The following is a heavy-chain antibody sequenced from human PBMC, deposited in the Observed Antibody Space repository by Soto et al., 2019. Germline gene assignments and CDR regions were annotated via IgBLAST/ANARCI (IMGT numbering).Heavy chain of an antibody. J-gene: IGHJ6*02. V-gene: IGHV1-69*13. CDR2: IIPIFGTA. CDR3: ARDFKGVVRGVMDPYYYYYGMDV. D-gene: IGHD3-10*01. CDR1: GGTFSSYA. Sequence: GASVKVSCKASGGTFSSYAISWVRQAPGQGLEWMGGIIPIFGTANYAQKFQGRVTITADESTSTVYMELSSLRSEDTAVYYCARDFKGVVRGVMDPYYYYYGMDVWGQGTTVTVSS.